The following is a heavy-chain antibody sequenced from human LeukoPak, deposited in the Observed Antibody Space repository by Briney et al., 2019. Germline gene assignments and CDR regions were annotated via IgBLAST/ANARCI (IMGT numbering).Heavy chain of an antibody. J-gene: IGHJ4*02. CDR2: IYYSGST. CDR1: GGSISSYY. D-gene: IGHD4-17*01. CDR3: ARDEYGDFQGFDF. Sequence: SETLSLTCTVSGGSISSYYWSWIRQPPGKGLEWIGYIYYSGSTNYNPSLKSRVTISVDTSKNQFSLKLSSVTAADTAVYYCARDEYGDFQGFDFWGQGTRVTVSS. V-gene: IGHV4-59*01.